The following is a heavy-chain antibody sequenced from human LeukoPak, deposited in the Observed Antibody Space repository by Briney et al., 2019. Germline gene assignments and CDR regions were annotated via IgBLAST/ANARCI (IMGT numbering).Heavy chain of an antibody. CDR3: ARGLGDYNTDWFPVSGY. D-gene: IGHD3-9*01. CDR2: MNPDSGDT. J-gene: IGHJ4*02. V-gene: IGHV1-8*01. Sequence: GASVKVSCKASGYTFTTYDMTWVRQATGQGLEWMGWMNPDSGDTAYAQKFQGRVTMTRDTSISTAYMELNSLGSEDTAIYYCARGLGDYNTDWFPVSGYWGRGTLVTVSS. CDR1: GYTFTTYD.